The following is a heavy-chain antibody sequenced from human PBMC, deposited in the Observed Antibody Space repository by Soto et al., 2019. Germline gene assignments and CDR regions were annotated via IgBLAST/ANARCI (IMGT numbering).Heavy chain of an antibody. Sequence: QITLKESGPTLVKPTQTLTLTCTFSGFSLTTRGVGVGWIRQPPGKALEWLALIYWDDDEGYSPSLKSRLTIPKATSKNQVVLTMTNMDPVETAKYYGAHRSRGYSYHFEYWGEGSLVTVSS. J-gene: IGHJ4*02. CDR3: AHRSRGYSYHFEY. D-gene: IGHD5-18*01. CDR1: GFSLTTRGVG. CDR2: IYWDDDE. V-gene: IGHV2-5*02.